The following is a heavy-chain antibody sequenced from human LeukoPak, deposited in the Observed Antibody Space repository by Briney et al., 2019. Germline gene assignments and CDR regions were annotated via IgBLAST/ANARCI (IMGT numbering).Heavy chain of an antibody. CDR3: AKDRHPAMYYFDY. J-gene: IGHJ4*02. V-gene: IGHV3-30*18. CDR2: ISYDGSNK. CDR1: GFTFSSYG. Sequence: PGRSLRLPCAASGFTFSSYGMHWVRQAPGKGQEWVAVISYDGSNKYYADSVKGRFTISRDNSKNTLYLQMNSLRAEDTAVYYCAKDRHPAMYYFDYWGQGTLVTVSS.